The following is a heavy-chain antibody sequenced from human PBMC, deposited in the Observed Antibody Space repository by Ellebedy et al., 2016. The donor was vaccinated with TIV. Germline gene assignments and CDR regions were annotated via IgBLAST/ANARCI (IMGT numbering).Heavy chain of an antibody. Sequence: ASVKVSXKASGYTFTSYDINWVRQATGQGLEWMGWMNPNSGNTGYAQKFQGRVTMTRNTSISTAYMELSSLRSEDTAVYYCARHSSSWYSPFRYYYYYMDVWGKGTTVTVSS. V-gene: IGHV1-8*01. J-gene: IGHJ6*03. CDR3: ARHSSSWYSPFRYYYYYMDV. D-gene: IGHD6-13*01. CDR1: GYTFTSYD. CDR2: MNPNSGNT.